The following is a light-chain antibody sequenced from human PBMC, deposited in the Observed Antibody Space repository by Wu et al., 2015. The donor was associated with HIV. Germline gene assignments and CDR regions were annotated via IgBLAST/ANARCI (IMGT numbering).Light chain of an antibody. J-gene: IGKJ1*01. CDR3: QQYGSSPTT. Sequence: VLTQSPGTLSLSPGERATLSCRASQSVSSSYLAWYQQKPGQAPRLLIYGASSRATGIPDRFSGSGSGTDFTLTISRLEPEDFAVYYCQQYGSSPTTFGQGTKVEIK. V-gene: IGKV3-20*01. CDR2: GAS. CDR1: QSVSSSY.